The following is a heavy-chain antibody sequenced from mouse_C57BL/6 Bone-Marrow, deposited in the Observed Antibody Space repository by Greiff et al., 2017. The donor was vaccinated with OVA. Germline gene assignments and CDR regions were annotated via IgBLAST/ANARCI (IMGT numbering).Heavy chain of an antibody. Sequence: EVQRVESGPVLVKPGASVKMSCKASGYTFTDYYMNWVKQSHGKSLEWIGVINPYNGGTSYNQKFKGKATLTVDKSSSTAYMELNSLTSEDSAVYYCARYYYGFAYWGQGTLVTVSA. CDR3: ARYYYGFAY. V-gene: IGHV1-19*01. CDR2: INPYNGGT. J-gene: IGHJ3*01. CDR1: GYTFTDYY. D-gene: IGHD1-1*01.